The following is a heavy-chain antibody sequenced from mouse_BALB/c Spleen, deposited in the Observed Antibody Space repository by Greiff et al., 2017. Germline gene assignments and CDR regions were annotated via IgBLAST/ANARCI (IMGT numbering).Heavy chain of an antibody. CDR2: IWAGGST. J-gene: IGHJ2*01. CDR1: GFSLTSYG. CDR3: AREEWLRRSFDY. D-gene: IGHD2-2*01. V-gene: IGHV2-9*02. Sequence: VKVVESGPGLVAPSQSLSITCTVSGFSLTSYGVHWVRQPPGKGLEWLGVIWAGGSTNYNSALMSRLSISKDNSKSQVFLKMNSLQTDDTAMYYCAREEWLRRSFDYWGQGTTLTVSS.